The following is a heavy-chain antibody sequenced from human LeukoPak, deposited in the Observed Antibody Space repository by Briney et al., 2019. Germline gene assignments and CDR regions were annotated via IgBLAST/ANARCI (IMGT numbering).Heavy chain of an antibody. D-gene: IGHD3-22*01. Sequence: KSSETLSLTCAVYGGSFSGYYWSWIRQPPGKGLEWIGEINHSGSTNYNPSLKSRVTISVDTSKNQFSLKLSSVTAADTAVYYCARLEVAGSGYYYGMDVWGQGTTVTVSS. CDR2: INHSGST. CDR3: ARLEVAGSGYYYGMDV. V-gene: IGHV4-34*01. CDR1: GGSFSGYY. J-gene: IGHJ6*02.